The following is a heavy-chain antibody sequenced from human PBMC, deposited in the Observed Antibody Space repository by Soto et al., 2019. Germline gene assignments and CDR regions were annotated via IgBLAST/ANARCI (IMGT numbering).Heavy chain of an antibody. CDR2: ISWNSGSI. CDR3: AKDTRDSAKVINC. J-gene: IGHJ4*02. V-gene: IGHV3-9*01. D-gene: IGHD2-15*01. Sequence: GGSLRLSCAASGFTFDDYAMHWERQAPGKGLEWVSGISWNSGSIGYADSVKGRFTISRDNAKNSLYLQMNSLRAEDTAFYYCAKDTRDSAKVINCWDQGTLITVST. CDR1: GFTFDDYA.